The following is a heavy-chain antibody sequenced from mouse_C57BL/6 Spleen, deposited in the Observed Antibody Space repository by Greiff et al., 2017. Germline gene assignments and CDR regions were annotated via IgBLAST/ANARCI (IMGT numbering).Heavy chain of an antibody. CDR3: ARGYGSSYPYYYAMDY. D-gene: IGHD1-1*01. J-gene: IGHJ4*01. V-gene: IGHV14-2*01. CDR2: IDPEDGET. Sequence: DVQLQESGAELVKPGASVKLSCTASGFNIKDYYMHWVKQRTEQGLEWIGRIDPEDGETKYAPKFQGKATVTADTSSNTAYLQLSSLTSEDTAVYYCARGYGSSYPYYYAMDYWGQGTSVTVSS. CDR1: GFNIKDYY.